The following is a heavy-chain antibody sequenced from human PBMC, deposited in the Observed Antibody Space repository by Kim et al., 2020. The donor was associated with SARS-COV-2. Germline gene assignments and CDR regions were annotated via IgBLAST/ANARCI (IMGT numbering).Heavy chain of an antibody. Sequence: GGSLRLSCTASGFTFSSYAMSWVRQAPGKGLEWVSAISGSGGSTYYADSVKGRFTISRDNSKNTLYLQMNSLSAEDTAVYYCAKSKYSSSSTGEGTDYYYYGMDVWGQGTTVTVSS. D-gene: IGHD6-6*01. V-gene: IGHV3-23*01. CDR2: ISGSGGST. J-gene: IGHJ6*02. CDR1: GFTFSSYA. CDR3: AKSKYSSSSTGEGTDYYYYGMDV.